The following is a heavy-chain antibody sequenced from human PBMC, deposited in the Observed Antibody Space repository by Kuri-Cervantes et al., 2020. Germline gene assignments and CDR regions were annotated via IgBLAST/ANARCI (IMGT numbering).Heavy chain of an antibody. CDR1: GFTVSSNY. D-gene: IGHD3-16*01. J-gene: IGHJ4*02. Sequence: GESLKISCAASGFTVSSNYMSWVRQAPGKGLEWVSYISSSGSTIYYADSVKGRFTISRDNAKNSLYLQMNSLRAEDTAVYYCARRGGGIDYWGQGTLVTVSS. V-gene: IGHV3-11*04. CDR2: ISSSGSTI. CDR3: ARRGGGIDY.